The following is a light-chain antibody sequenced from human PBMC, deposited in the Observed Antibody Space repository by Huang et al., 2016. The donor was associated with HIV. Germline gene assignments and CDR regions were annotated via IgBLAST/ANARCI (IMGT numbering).Light chain of an antibody. V-gene: IGKV3-20*01. CDR1: QSVTSSD. Sequence: EIVLRQSPGTLSLSPGERATLSCRANQSVTSSDLAWYQQKPGQAPRLVIYGASTRATGIPGRFAGSGSGTDFTLAISRLEPEDFAVYYCQQYNDSPWTFGQGTKVEIK. CDR2: GAS. J-gene: IGKJ1*01. CDR3: QQYNDSPWT.